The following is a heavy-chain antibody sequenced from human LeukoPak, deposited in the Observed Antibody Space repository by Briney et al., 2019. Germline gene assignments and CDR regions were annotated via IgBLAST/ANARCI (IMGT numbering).Heavy chain of an antibody. CDR2: ISGSGGST. V-gene: IGHV3-23*01. Sequence: GGSLRLSCAASGFTLSSYAMSWVRQAPGKGLEWASGISGSGGSTDYADSAKGRFTVSRDNSKNTLYLQMNSLRAEDTAVYYCAKGSIAAAKGYYYYMDVWGKGTTVTVSS. D-gene: IGHD6-6*01. J-gene: IGHJ6*03. CDR1: GFTLSSYA. CDR3: AKGSIAAAKGYYYYMDV.